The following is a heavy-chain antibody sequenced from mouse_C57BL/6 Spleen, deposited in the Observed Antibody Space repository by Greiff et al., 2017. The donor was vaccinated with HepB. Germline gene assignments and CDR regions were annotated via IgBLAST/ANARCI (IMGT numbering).Heavy chain of an antibody. CDR3: ARRAAQAHYAMDY. CDR2: IDPSDSET. CDR1: GYTFTSYW. J-gene: IGHJ4*01. V-gene: IGHV1-52*01. Sequence: QVHVKQPGAELVRPGSSVKLSCKASGYTFTSYWMHWVKQRPIQGLEWIGNIDPSDSETHYNQKFKDKATLTVDKSSSTAYMQLSSLTSEDSAVYYCARRAAQAHYAMDYWGQGTSVTVSS. D-gene: IGHD3-2*02.